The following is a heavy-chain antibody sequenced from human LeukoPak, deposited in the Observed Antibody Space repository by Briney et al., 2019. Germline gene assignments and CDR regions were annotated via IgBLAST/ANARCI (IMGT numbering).Heavy chain of an antibody. CDR1: GLTFSDSY. CDR2: ISSSGITI. D-gene: IGHD3-22*01. V-gene: IGHV3-11*04. CDR3: AKGRGARDYDSSGYAFDI. J-gene: IGHJ3*02. Sequence: GGSLRLSCAASGLTFSDSYTSWIRQAPGKGLEWVSYISSSGITIYYADSVKGRFTISRDNARNSLYLQMYSLRAEDTAVYYCAKGRGARDYDSSGYAFDIWGQGTMVTVSS.